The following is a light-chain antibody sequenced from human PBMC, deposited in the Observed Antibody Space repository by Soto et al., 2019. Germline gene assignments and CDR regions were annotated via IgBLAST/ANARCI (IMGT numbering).Light chain of an antibody. CDR2: DVS. J-gene: IGLJ2*01. V-gene: IGLV2-11*01. CDR3: CSYAGSSTFVV. Sequence: QSVLTQPRSVSGSPGQSVTISCTGTSSDVGGYNYVSWYQQHPGKAPKLMIYDVSKRPSGVSNRFSGSKSGNTASLTISGLQAEDEADYYCCSYAGSSTFVVFGGGTKVTVL. CDR1: SSDVGGYNY.